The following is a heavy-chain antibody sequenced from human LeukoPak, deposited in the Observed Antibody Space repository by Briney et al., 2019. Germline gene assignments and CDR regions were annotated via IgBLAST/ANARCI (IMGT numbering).Heavy chain of an antibody. CDR1: GGSINNYY. V-gene: IGHV4-59*12. CDR3: ARVLVGTDY. CDR2: IYYSGST. J-gene: IGHJ4*02. Sequence: PSETLSLTCTVSGGSINNYYWSWIRQPPGKGLEWFGYIYYSGSTNYNPSLRSRVTMSVDTSKNEFSLKLSSVTAADTAVYYCARVLVGTDYWGQGTLVTVSS. D-gene: IGHD1-26*01.